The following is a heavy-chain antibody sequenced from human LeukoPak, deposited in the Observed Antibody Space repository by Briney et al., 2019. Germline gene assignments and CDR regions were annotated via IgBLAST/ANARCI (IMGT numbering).Heavy chain of an antibody. Sequence: GGSLRLSCAASGFTFSIYAMHWVRQAPGKGLEWVAGIPYDGSSKYYADSVRGRFTISRDNSKNTLYLQMNSLRVQDTAVYYCTTDSSPDFWGQGTLVTVSS. CDR1: GFTFSIYA. J-gene: IGHJ4*02. CDR3: TTDSSPDF. V-gene: IGHV3-30-3*01. CDR2: IPYDGSSK.